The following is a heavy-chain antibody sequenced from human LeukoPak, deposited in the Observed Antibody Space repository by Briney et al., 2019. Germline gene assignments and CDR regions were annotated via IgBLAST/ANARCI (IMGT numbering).Heavy chain of an antibody. D-gene: IGHD6-19*01. CDR2: MYPGDSDT. Sequence: GESLKISCKGIGYRFSTYWIGWVRQMPGKGLEWMGIMYPGDSDTRYSRSFQGQVTISADKSISTTCLQWSSLKASDTAIYYCAVVYSSGWAIDFWGQGTLVTVSS. J-gene: IGHJ4*02. CDR3: AVVYSSGWAIDF. V-gene: IGHV5-51*01. CDR1: GYRFSTYW.